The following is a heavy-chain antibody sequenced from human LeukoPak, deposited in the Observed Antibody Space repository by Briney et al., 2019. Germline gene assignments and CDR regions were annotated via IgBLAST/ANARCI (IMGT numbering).Heavy chain of an antibody. Sequence: HPGGSLRLSCAASGFTFSSYSMNWVRQAPGKGLEWVSYISSSSSTIYYTDSVKGRFTISRDNAKNSLFLQMNSLGAEDTAVYYCARATNNFDYWGQGTLVTVSS. D-gene: IGHD2-8*01. CDR3: ARATNNFDY. V-gene: IGHV3-48*01. CDR1: GFTFSSYS. CDR2: ISSSSSTI. J-gene: IGHJ4*02.